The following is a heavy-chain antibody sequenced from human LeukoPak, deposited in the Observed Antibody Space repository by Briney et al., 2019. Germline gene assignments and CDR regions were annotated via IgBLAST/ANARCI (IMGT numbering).Heavy chain of an antibody. V-gene: IGHV4-34*01. D-gene: IGHD3-22*01. CDR2: INHSGST. Sequence: SETLSLTCAVYGGSFSGYYWSWIRQPPGKGLEWIGEINHSGSTNYNPSLKSRVTISVDTSKNQFSLKLSSVTAADTAVYYCARGYYDSSGYRPDHDAFDIWGQGTMVTVSS. CDR3: ARGYYDSSGYRPDHDAFDI. J-gene: IGHJ3*02. CDR1: GGSFSGYY.